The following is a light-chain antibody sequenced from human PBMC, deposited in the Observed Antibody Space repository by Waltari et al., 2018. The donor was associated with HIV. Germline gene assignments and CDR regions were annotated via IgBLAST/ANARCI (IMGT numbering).Light chain of an antibody. Sequence: DIVLTQSPATLSLSLGERATLSCRASQSLTSSLAWYQHKPGQAPRLLIYDISNRAGGIPARVSGSGAGTDFTLTISSLEPDDFAVYYCQHRTNWRGTFGQVTRLEV. CDR2: DIS. J-gene: IGKJ5*01. CDR3: QHRTNWRGT. V-gene: IGKV3-11*01. CDR1: QSLTSS.